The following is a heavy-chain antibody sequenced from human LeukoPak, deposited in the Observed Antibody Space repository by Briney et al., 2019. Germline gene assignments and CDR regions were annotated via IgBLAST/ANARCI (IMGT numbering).Heavy chain of an antibody. CDR2: IYTSGST. V-gene: IGHV4-4*07. CDR3: ARGGTSGWYPYYFDY. Sequence: SETLSLTCTVSGGSISSYYWSWIRQPAGKGLEWVGRIYTSGSTNYNPSLKSRVTMSVDTSKNQFSLKLSSVTAADTAVYYCARGGTSGWYPYYFDYWGQGTLVTVSS. CDR1: GGSISSYY. J-gene: IGHJ4*02. D-gene: IGHD6-19*01.